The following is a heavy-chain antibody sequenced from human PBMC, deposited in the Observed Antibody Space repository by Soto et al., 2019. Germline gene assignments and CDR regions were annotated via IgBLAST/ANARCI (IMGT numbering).Heavy chain of an antibody. CDR2: IKSKTDGGTT. V-gene: IGHV3-15*01. Sequence: PGGSLRLSCAASGFTFSNAWMSWVRQAPGKGLEWVGRIKSKTDGGTTDYAAPVKGRFTISRDDSKNTLYLQMNSLKTEDTAVYYCAKERRFLEWLFDYWGQGTLVTVSS. D-gene: IGHD3-3*01. J-gene: IGHJ4*02. CDR3: AKERRFLEWLFDY. CDR1: GFTFSNAW.